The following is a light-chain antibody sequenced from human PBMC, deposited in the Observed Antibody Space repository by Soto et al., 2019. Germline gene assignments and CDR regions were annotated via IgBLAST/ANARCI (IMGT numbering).Light chain of an antibody. Sequence: EIVLTQSPGTLSLSPGERATLSCRASQSVSSYYLAWYQQKPGQAPRLLIYAASSRATGIPDRFGGGVSGTDCTLTISRLEPEDFAVYYCQQCGSSPWTFGQGTKVEIK. CDR2: AAS. CDR1: QSVSSYY. CDR3: QQCGSSPWT. J-gene: IGKJ1*01. V-gene: IGKV3-20*01.